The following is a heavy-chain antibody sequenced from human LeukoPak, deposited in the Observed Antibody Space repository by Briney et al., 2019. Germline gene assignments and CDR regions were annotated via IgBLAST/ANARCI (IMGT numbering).Heavy chain of an antibody. V-gene: IGHV3-21*04. Sequence: GGSLRLSCAASGFTFSSYSMNWVRQAPGKGLEWVSSISSSSSYIYYADSVKGRFTISRDNSKNTLYLQMNSLRAEDTAIYYCARTLWGLTLLSSDYWGQGTLVTVSS. CDR2: ISSSSSYI. D-gene: IGHD3-16*01. CDR3: ARTLWGLTLLSSDY. CDR1: GFTFSSYS. J-gene: IGHJ4*02.